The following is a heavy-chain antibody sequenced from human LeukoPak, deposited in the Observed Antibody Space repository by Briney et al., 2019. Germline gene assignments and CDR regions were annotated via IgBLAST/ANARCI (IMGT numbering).Heavy chain of an antibody. J-gene: IGHJ4*02. CDR2: VIPIFGTA. V-gene: IGHV1-69*13. CDR3: ARVLGTVTAYYFDY. CDR1: GGTFSSYA. D-gene: IGHD2-21*02. Sequence: ASVKVSCKASGGTFSSYAISWVRQAPGQGLEWMGGVIPIFGTANYAQKFQGRVTITADESTSTAYMELSSLRSEDTAVYYCARVLGTVTAYYFDYWGQGTLVTVSS.